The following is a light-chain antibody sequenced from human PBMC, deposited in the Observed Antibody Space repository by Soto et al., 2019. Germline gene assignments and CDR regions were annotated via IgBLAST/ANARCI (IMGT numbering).Light chain of an antibody. CDR3: KQRSNWPPWT. CDR1: QSVRSS. J-gene: IGKJ1*01. Sequence: EIVLTQSPATLSLSPGERATLSCRASQSVRSSLAWYQQQPGQAPRLLIYDASNRATGIPARFSGSGSGTDFTLTISSLEPKDFAVYYCKQRSNWPPWTFGQGTKV. V-gene: IGKV3-11*01. CDR2: DAS.